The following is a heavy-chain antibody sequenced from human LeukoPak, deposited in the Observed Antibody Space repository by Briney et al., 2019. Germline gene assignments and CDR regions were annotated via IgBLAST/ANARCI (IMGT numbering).Heavy chain of an antibody. CDR3: ARAHRLWFGELLSYYYGMDV. CDR2: MNPNSGNT. CDR1: GYTFTSYD. Sequence: AASVKVSCKASGYTFTSYDINWVRQATGQGLEWMGWMNPNSGNTGYAQKFQGRVTMTRNTSISTAYMELSSLRSEDTAVYYCARAHRLWFGELLSYYYGMDVSGQRTTVTASS. D-gene: IGHD3-10*01. V-gene: IGHV1-8*01. J-gene: IGHJ6*02.